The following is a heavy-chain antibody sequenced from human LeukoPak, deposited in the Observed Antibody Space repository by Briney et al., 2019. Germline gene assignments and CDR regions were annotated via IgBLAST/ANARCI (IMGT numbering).Heavy chain of an antibody. CDR2: INHSGST. Sequence: SETLSLTCAVYGRSFSGYYWSWIRQPPGKGLEWIGEINHSGSTNYNPSLKSRVTISVDTSKNQFSLKLSSVTAADTAVYYCARRRCCMVRGHNNWFDPWGQGTLVTVSS. CDR3: ARRRCCMVRGHNNWFDP. V-gene: IGHV4-34*01. D-gene: IGHD3-10*01. J-gene: IGHJ5*02. CDR1: GRSFSGYY.